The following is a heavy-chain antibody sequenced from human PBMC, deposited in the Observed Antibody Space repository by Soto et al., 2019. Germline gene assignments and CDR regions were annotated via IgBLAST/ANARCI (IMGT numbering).Heavy chain of an antibody. J-gene: IGHJ4*02. CDR3: ARVSGSSWPHYFDY. CDR2: IYYSGST. Sequence: SETLSLTCTVSGGSISSGGYYWSWIRQHPGKGLEWIGYIYYSGSTYYNPSLKSRVTISVDTSKNQFSLKLSSVTAADTAVYYCARVSGSSWPHYFDYWGQGTLVTVSS. CDR1: GGSISSGGYY. D-gene: IGHD6-13*01. V-gene: IGHV4-31*03.